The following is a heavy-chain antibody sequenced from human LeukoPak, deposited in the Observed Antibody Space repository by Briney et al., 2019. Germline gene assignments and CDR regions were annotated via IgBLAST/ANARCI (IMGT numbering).Heavy chain of an antibody. V-gene: IGHV3-30*04. D-gene: IGHD2-2*01. CDR3: ARAPIVVVPAEPYYFDY. Sequence: GGSLRLSCEASGFPFSAYAMHWVRQAPGKGLEWVAVISYDGSNKYYADSVKGRFTISRDNSKNTLYLQMNSLRAEDTAVYYCARAPIVVVPAEPYYFDYWGQGTLVTVSS. J-gene: IGHJ4*02. CDR2: ISYDGSNK. CDR1: GFPFSAYA.